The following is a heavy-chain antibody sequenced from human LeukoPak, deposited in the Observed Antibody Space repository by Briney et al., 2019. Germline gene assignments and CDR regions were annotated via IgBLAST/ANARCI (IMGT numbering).Heavy chain of an antibody. CDR3: AREASMVRGPFDP. CDR2: IYSGGSI. V-gene: IGHV3-53*01. Sequence: PGGSLRLSCAASGLTVNSNYMSWVRQAPGKGLEWVSVIYSGGSIYYADSVKGRFTISRDNSKNTLYLQMNSLRAEDTAIYYCAREASMVRGPFDPWGQGTLVTVSS. J-gene: IGHJ5*02. D-gene: IGHD3-10*01. CDR1: GLTVNSNY.